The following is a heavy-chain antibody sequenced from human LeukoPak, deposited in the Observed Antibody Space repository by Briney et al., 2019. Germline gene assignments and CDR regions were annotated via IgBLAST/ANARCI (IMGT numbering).Heavy chain of an antibody. V-gene: IGHV5-51*01. Sequence: GESLKISCKGSGYSITSYWIGWVRQMPGKRLEWMGISDPSDSDIRYSPSFQGQVTISPDKSINTAYLQWSSLKASDTAIYYCASRIKGAGDCSGGSCYSGHFDYWGQGTLVTVSS. CDR2: SDPSDSDI. J-gene: IGHJ4*02. CDR3: ASRIKGAGDCSGGSCYSGHFDY. D-gene: IGHD2-15*01. CDR1: GYSITSYW.